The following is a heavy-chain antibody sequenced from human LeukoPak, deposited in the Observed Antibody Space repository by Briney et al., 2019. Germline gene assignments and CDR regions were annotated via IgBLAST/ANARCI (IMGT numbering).Heavy chain of an antibody. CDR1: GFPFRIYN. J-gene: IGHJ4*02. Sequence: GGSLRLSWVVSGFPFRIYNITWAGQAQGKGLEWVSYISTRSDTIYYADSVKGRFTISRDNAKNSLYLQMNSLRDEDTAVYYCVRDYTRWGQGTLVTVSS. CDR2: ISTRSDTI. CDR3: VRDYTR. V-gene: IGHV3-48*02. D-gene: IGHD4-11*01.